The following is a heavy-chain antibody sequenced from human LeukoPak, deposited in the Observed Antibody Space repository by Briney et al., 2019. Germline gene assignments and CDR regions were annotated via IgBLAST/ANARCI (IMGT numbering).Heavy chain of an antibody. D-gene: IGHD3-10*01. V-gene: IGHV4-39*01. CDR1: GGSISSSSYY. J-gene: IGHJ3*02. CDR3: ARRFAPSRNDAFDI. Sequence: SETLSLTCTVSGGSISSSSYYWGWTRQPPGKGLEWIGTIYYSGSTYYNPSLKSRVTISVDTSKNQFSLKLSSVTASDTAVYYCARRFAPSRNDAFDIWGQGTMVTVSS. CDR2: IYYSGST.